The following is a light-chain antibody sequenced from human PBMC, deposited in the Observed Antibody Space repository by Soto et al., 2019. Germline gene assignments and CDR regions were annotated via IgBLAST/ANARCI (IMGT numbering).Light chain of an antibody. CDR3: TTFAPGRIYV. V-gene: IGLV2-14*01. J-gene: IGLJ1*01. Sequence: QSVLTQPASVSGSPGQSITISCSGASSDIGPYDYVSWYQHHPGRAPKLLIYEVSNRPSGVSYRFSGSKSGNTASLTISGFQAEDEGDYYCTTFAPGRIYVFGSGTKRTVL. CDR2: EVS. CDR1: SSDIGPYDY.